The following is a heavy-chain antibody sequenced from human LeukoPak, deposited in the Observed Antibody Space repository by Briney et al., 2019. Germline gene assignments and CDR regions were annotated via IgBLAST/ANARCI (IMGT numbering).Heavy chain of an antibody. CDR2: IIPIFGTA. CDR1: GGTFSSYA. Sequence: SVKVSCKASGGTFSSYAISWVRQAPGQGLEWMGGIIPIFGTANYAQKFQGRVTITTDESTSTAYMELSSLRSGDTAVYYCARRTGTNPRREWFDPWGQGTLVTVSS. D-gene: IGHD1/OR15-1a*01. V-gene: IGHV1-69*05. CDR3: ARRTGTNPRREWFDP. J-gene: IGHJ5*02.